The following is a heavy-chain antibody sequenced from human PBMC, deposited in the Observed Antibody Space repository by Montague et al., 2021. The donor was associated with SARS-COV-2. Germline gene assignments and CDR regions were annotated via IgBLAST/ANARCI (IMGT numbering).Heavy chain of an antibody. CDR1: GYSISSGYY. D-gene: IGHD4-11*01. Sequence: SETLSLTCTVSGYSISSGYYWGWIRQPPGKGLEWIGSIYHSGSTYYNPSLKSHVTISVDTSKNQFSLKLSSVTAADTAVYYCAVNSNYYYYYGMDVWGQGTSVTVSS. V-gene: IGHV4-38-2*02. CDR2: IYHSGST. J-gene: IGHJ6*02. CDR3: AVNSNYYYYYGMDV.